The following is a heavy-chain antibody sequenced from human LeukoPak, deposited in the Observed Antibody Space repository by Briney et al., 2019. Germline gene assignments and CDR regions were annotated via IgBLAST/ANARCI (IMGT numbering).Heavy chain of an antibody. CDR1: GFTFSSYA. D-gene: IGHD2-2*01. Sequence: GGSLRLSCAASGFTFSSYAMSWVRQTPGRRLEWVSAITDSGGGTYYADSVKGRFTISRDNSKNTLYLQMNSLRAEDTAVYYCAKDSRIVPAATEFDYWGQGTLVTVSS. CDR3: AKDSRIVPAATEFDY. J-gene: IGHJ4*02. V-gene: IGHV3-23*01. CDR2: ITDSGGGT.